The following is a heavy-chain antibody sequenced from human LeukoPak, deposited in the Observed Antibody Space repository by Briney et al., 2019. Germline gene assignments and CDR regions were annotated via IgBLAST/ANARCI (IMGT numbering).Heavy chain of an antibody. J-gene: IGHJ4*02. CDR3: ARGLGFGELLFYFDY. D-gene: IGHD3-10*01. V-gene: IGHV4-59*01. CDR1: GGSISSYY. CDR2: IYYSGST. Sequence: PSETLSLTCTVSGGSISSYYWSWIRQPPGKGLEWIGYIYYSGSTNYNPSLKSRVTISVDTSKNQFSLKLSSVTAADTAVYYCARGLGFGELLFYFDYWGQVTLVTVSS.